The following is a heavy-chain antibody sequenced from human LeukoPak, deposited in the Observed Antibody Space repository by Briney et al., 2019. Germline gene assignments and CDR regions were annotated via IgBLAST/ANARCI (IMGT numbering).Heavy chain of an antibody. CDR1: GYTFNSYA. Sequence: EASVKVSCKAYGYTFNSYAIIWVRQAPGQGLEWMGWISVYNGNTNYAQKVQGRVTLTTDTSTSTAYMELRSLRSDDTAVYYCARSAPGTPLGGYYYYMDVCGKGTTVTVSS. J-gene: IGHJ6*03. V-gene: IGHV1-18*01. CDR2: ISVYNGNT. CDR3: ARSAPGTPLGGYYYYMDV. D-gene: IGHD1/OR15-1a*01.